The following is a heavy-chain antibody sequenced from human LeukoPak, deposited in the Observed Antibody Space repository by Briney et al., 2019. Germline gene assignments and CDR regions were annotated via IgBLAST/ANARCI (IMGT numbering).Heavy chain of an antibody. J-gene: IGHJ4*02. Sequence: GGSLRLSCAASGFTFSSYGMHWVRQAPGKGLEWVAVIWYDGSNKYYADSVKGRFTISRDNSKNTLYLQMNSLRAEDTAVYYCAKSVIGCGGDCYYFDYWGQGTLVTVSS. CDR3: AKSVIGCGGDCYYFDY. D-gene: IGHD2-21*02. CDR1: GFTFSSYG. V-gene: IGHV3-33*06. CDR2: IWYDGSNK.